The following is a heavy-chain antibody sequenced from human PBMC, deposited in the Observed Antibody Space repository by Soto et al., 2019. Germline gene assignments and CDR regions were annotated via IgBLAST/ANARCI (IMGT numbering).Heavy chain of an antibody. V-gene: IGHV4-34*01. J-gene: IGHJ6*02. CDR3: ARTRNLDV. CDR1: GGSLSGYY. D-gene: IGHD1-1*01. CDR2: INYSGST. Sequence: QVQLQQWGAGLLKPSETLSLTCAVYGGSLSGYYGNWIRQSPGKGLEWIGEINYSGSTNYNPSIKSRFTISIDTSKNQFSLKLSSVTAAETAVYYCARTRNLDVWGQGTTVTVSS.